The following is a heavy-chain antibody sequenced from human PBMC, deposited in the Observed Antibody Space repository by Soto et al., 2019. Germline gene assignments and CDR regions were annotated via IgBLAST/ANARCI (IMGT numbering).Heavy chain of an antibody. CDR2: TYYRSKWYN. D-gene: IGHD3-3*01. V-gene: IGHV6-1*01. CDR1: GDSVSSNSAA. Sequence: PSQTLSLTCAISGDSVSSNSAAWNWIRQSPSRGLEWLGRTYYRSKWYNDYAVSVKSRITINPDTSKNQFSLQLNSVTPEDTAVYYCARVPGNFWSGYYKGFDYWGQGTLVTSPQ. J-gene: IGHJ4*02. CDR3: ARVPGNFWSGYYKGFDY.